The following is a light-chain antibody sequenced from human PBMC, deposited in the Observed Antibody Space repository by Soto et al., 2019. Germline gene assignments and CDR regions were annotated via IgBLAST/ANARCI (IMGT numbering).Light chain of an antibody. CDR2: GAS. CDR3: QQYKKWPPWT. J-gene: IGKJ1*01. CDR1: QNISSN. V-gene: IGKV3-15*01. Sequence: EVVMTQSPATLSVSPGERTTLSCRASQNISSNLAWFQQKPGQAPRLIIFGASTRATGIPARFVGSGSGTDFTLTISSLQFEDFAVYYCQQYKKWPPWTFGQGTKVEI.